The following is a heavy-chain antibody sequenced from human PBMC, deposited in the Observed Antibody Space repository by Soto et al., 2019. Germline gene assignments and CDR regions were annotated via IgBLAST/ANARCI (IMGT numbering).Heavy chain of an antibody. CDR2: TYYMTKWYN. J-gene: IGHJ5*02. D-gene: IGHD4-17*01. V-gene: IGHV6-1*01. Sequence: QVQLQQSGPGLVTPSQTLSLTCAISGDSVSSNSAAWNWIRQSPSRGLEWLGRTYYMTKWYNDYAVSVKSRITINPDPSNNRFSLQLNAVTPEDTAVYYCARDTSRYGDYGVGWFDPWGQGTLVTVSS. CDR3: ARDTSRYGDYGVGWFDP. CDR1: GDSVSSNSAA.